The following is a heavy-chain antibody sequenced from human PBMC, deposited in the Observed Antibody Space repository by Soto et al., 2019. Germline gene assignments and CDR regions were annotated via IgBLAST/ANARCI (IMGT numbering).Heavy chain of an antibody. V-gene: IGHV3-23*01. CDR1: GFTFGSRA. J-gene: IGHJ4*02. D-gene: IGHD3-10*01. CDR3: ARGSEDSYPGSRIFDF. Sequence: EVQLLVSGGDLVQPGGSLRLSCVASGFTFGSRAMSWVRQAPGEGLEWVSTITDNGGDSKSADSVRGRFAISRDNSKNILYLQMNSLRAEDSAIYYCARGSEDSYPGSRIFDFWVRGTLVSLSS. CDR2: ITDNGGDS.